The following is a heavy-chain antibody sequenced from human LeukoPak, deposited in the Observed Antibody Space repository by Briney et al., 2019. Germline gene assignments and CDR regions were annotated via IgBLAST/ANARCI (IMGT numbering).Heavy chain of an antibody. CDR2: ISASSGST. CDR1: GYTFTSNH. V-gene: IGHV1-46*01. J-gene: IGHJ4*02. D-gene: IGHD4-17*01. Sequence: ASVKVSCKASGYTFTSNHIHWVRRAPGQGVEWMGIISASSGSTKYAQKFQGRVTMTRDTSTSTVYMELSSLRSEDTAVYYCARGGGDLYDYGDSSVDYWGQGTLVTVSS. CDR3: ARGGGDLYDYGDSSVDY.